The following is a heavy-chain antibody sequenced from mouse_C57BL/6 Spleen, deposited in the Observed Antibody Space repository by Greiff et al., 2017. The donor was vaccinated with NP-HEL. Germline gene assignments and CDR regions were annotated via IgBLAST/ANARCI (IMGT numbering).Heavy chain of an antibody. CDR3: TRDTTVGGFAY. Sequence: VQLQQSGAELVRPGASVTLSCKASGYTFTDYEMHWVKQTPVHGLEWIGAIDPETGGTAYNQKFKGKAILTADKSSSTAYMELRSLTSEDSAVYYCTRDTTVGGFAYWAKGLWSLSLQ. CDR2: IDPETGGT. J-gene: IGHJ3*01. CDR1: GYTFTDYE. D-gene: IGHD1-1*01. V-gene: IGHV1-15*01.